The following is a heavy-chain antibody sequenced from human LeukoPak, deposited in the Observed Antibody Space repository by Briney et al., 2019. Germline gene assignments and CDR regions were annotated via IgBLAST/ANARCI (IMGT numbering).Heavy chain of an antibody. CDR2: INPNSGGT. CDR3: ARDAQLWSGHYYYGMDV. D-gene: IGHD5-18*01. Sequence: ASVKVSCKASGYTFTGYYMHWVRQAPGQGLEWMGRINPNSGGTNYAQKFQGRVTMTRDTSISTAYMELSRLRSDDTAVYYCARDAQLWSGHYYYGMDVWGQGTTVTVSS. V-gene: IGHV1-2*06. CDR1: GYTFTGYY. J-gene: IGHJ6*02.